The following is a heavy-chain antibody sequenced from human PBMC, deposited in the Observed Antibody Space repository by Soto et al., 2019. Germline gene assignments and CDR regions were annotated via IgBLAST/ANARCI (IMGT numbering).Heavy chain of an antibody. J-gene: IGHJ4*02. D-gene: IGHD2-2*01. CDR1: GFTFSSYA. V-gene: IGHV3-23*01. CDR3: AKVRVGCSSTSCDGVDY. CDR2: ISGSGGST. Sequence: EVQLLESGGGLVQPGGSLRLSCAASGFTFSSYAMRWVRQAPGKGLEWVAAISGSGGSTYYADSVKGRFTISRDNSKNTLDLKMNSLRAEDTAVYYCAKVRVGCSSTSCDGVDYWGQGTLVTVSS.